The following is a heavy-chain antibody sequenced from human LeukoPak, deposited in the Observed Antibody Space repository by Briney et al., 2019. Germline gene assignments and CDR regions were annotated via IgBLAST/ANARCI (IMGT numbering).Heavy chain of an antibody. V-gene: IGHV1-2*02. CDR1: GYTFTGYY. CDR3: ASSRPTQIYVPVYYGMDV. J-gene: IGHJ6*02. CDR2: INPNSGGT. D-gene: IGHD5-12*01. Sequence: ASVKVSCKASGYTFTGYYMHWVRQAPGQGLEWVGWINPNSGGTNYAQKFQGRVTMTRDTSISTAYMELSRLRSDDTAVYYCASSRPTQIYVPVYYGMDVWGQGTTVTVSS.